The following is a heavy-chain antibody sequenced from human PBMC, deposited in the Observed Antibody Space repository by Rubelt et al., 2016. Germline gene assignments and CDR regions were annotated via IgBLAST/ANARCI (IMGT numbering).Heavy chain of an antibody. CDR2: IYYSGST. V-gene: IGHV4-59*01. D-gene: IGHD5-12*01. CDR3: ARQPSSHTSGFLGGMDV. Sequence: CTVSGGSISSYYWSWIRQPPGKGLEWIGYIYYSGSTHYNPSLKSRVTISVDTSKNQFSLKLSSMTAADTAVYYCARQPSSHTSGFLGGMDVWGQGTTVTVSS. J-gene: IGHJ6*02. CDR1: GGSISSYY.